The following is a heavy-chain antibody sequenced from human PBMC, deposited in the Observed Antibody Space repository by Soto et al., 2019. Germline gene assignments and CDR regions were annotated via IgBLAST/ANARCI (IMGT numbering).Heavy chain of an antibody. J-gene: IGHJ5*02. CDR2: IYYGGST. Sequence: SETLSLTCTVSGGSISSSSYYWGWIRQPPGKGLEWIGSIYYGGSTYYNPSLKSRVTISVDTSKNQFSLKLSSVTAADTAVYYCARQERVLYYDSSGYYPRGRFDPWGQGTLVTV. V-gene: IGHV4-39*01. CDR3: ARQERVLYYDSSGYYPRGRFDP. CDR1: GGSISSSSYY. D-gene: IGHD3-22*01.